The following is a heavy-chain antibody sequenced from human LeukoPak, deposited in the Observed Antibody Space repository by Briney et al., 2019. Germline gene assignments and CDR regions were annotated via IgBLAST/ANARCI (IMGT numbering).Heavy chain of an antibody. CDR2: ISSSSSYI. CDR3: ARAGCTNGVCFGTYYFDY. V-gene: IGHV3-21*01. Sequence: PGGSLRLSCAASGFTFSSYSVNWVRQAPGKGPEWVSSISSSSSYIYYADSVKGRFTISRDNAKNSLYLQMNSLRAEDTAVYYCARAGCTNGVCFGTYYFDYWGQGTLVTVSS. J-gene: IGHJ4*02. CDR1: GFTFSSYS. D-gene: IGHD2-8*01.